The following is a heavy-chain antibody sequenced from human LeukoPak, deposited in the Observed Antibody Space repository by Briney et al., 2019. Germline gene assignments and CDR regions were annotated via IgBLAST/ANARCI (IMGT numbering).Heavy chain of an antibody. CDR2: INTDGSST. CDR3: ARGHYDSSGYIDY. CDR1: GFTFSSYW. J-gene: IGHJ4*02. V-gene: IGHV3-74*01. D-gene: IGHD3-22*01. Sequence: PGGSLRLSCAASGFTFSSYWMHWVRQAPGKGLVWVSRINTDGSSTSYADSVKGRFTISRDNAKNTLYLQMNSLRAEDTAVYYCARGHYDSSGYIDYWGQGTLVTVSS.